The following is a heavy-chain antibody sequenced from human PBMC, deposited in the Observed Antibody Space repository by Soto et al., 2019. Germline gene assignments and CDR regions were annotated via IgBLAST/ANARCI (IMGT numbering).Heavy chain of an antibody. CDR2: TRNKANSYTT. CDR3: ARVGRYCSGGSCYSDWYFDL. CDR1: GFTFSDHY. D-gene: IGHD2-15*01. J-gene: IGHJ2*01. Sequence: EVQLVESGGGLVQPGGSLRLSCAASGFTFSDHYMDWVRQAPGKGLEWVGRTRNKANSYTTEYAASVKGRFTISRDDSKXSXYXXMNSLKTEDTAVYYCARVGRYCSGGSCYSDWYFDLWGRGTLVTVSS. V-gene: IGHV3-72*01.